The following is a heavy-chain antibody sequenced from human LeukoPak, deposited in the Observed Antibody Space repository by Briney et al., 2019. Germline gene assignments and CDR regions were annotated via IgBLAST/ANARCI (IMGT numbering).Heavy chain of an antibody. V-gene: IGHV4-39*07. Sequence: SETLSLTCSVSGGAISSSDDYWGFVRQTPGKGLEWMGSIYYTGSSHYNPSLRSRATISVDTSKNQFSLKLSSVTAADTAVYYCARDKRVAVAGTYIYYYYMDVWGNGTTVTISS. CDR1: GGAISSSDDY. D-gene: IGHD6-19*01. J-gene: IGHJ6*03. CDR2: IYYTGSS. CDR3: ARDKRVAVAGTYIYYYYMDV.